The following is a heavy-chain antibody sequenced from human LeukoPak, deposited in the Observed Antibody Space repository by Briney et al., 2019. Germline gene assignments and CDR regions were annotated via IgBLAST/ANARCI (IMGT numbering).Heavy chain of an antibody. Sequence: PGGSLRLSCAASGFTFSDYYMNWIRQAPGKGLEWVSFIYSDNTHYSDSVKGRFTISRDNSKNTLYLQMNSLRAEDTAVYYCARLAGAYSHPYDYWGQGTLVTVSS. J-gene: IGHJ4*02. CDR3: ARLAGAYSHPYDY. V-gene: IGHV3-53*01. CDR2: IYSDNT. CDR1: GFTFSDYY. D-gene: IGHD4/OR15-4a*01.